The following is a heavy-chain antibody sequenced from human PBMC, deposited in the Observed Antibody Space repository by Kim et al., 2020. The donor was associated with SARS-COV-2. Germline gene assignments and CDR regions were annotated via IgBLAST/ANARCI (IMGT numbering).Heavy chain of an antibody. CDR3: ARPYSGSYYSWFDP. CDR2: ISYDGSNK. D-gene: IGHD1-26*01. Sequence: GGSLRLSCVASGFTFSSYAMHWVRQAPGKGLEWVAVISYDGSNKYYADSLKGRFAISRDNSKNTLYLQMNSLRAEDTAVYFCARPYSGSYYSWFDPWGQGTLVTVSS. V-gene: IGHV3-30*09. CDR1: GFTFSSYA. J-gene: IGHJ5*02.